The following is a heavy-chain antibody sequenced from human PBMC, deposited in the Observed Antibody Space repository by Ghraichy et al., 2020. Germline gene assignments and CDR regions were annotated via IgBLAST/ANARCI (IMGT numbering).Heavy chain of an antibody. CDR1: GFTFSSYW. V-gene: IGHV3-7*01. CDR2: IKQDGSEK. D-gene: IGHD6-19*01. J-gene: IGHJ6*02. Sequence: GGSLRLSCAASGFTFSSYWMSWVRQAPGKGLEWVANIKQDGSEKYYVDSVKGRFTISRDNAKNSLYLQMNSLRAEDTAVYYCARDRYSSGWYESAYYYYFYGMDVLGQGTPVTVSS. CDR3: ARDRYSSGWYESAYYYYFYGMDV.